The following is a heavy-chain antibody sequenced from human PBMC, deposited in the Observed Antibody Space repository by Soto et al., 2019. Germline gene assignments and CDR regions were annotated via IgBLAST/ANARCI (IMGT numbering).Heavy chain of an antibody. CDR1: GFTFSSYG. Sequence: GGSLRLSCAASGFTFSSYGMHWVRQAPGKGLEWVAVISYDGSNKYYADSVKGRFTISRDNSKNTLHLQMNSLRAEDTAVYYCAKDTSGIPRAAPDYWGQGTLVTVSS. J-gene: IGHJ4*02. D-gene: IGHD2-21*01. CDR2: ISYDGSNK. CDR3: AKDTSGIPRAAPDY. V-gene: IGHV3-30*18.